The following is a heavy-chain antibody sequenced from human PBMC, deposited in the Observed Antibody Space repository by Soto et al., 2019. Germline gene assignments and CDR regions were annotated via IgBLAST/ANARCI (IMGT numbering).Heavy chain of an antibody. D-gene: IGHD3-16*01. Sequence: GGSLRLSCAASGFTFSTYAMTWVRQAPGKGLEWVSTISGSGGSTYYADSVKGRFTISRDNSKNTLYVHMNSLRGEDTAVYYCAKEGSSPLYYFDYWGQGTLVTVSS. J-gene: IGHJ4*02. CDR1: GFTFSTYA. CDR3: AKEGSSPLYYFDY. V-gene: IGHV3-23*01. CDR2: ISGSGGST.